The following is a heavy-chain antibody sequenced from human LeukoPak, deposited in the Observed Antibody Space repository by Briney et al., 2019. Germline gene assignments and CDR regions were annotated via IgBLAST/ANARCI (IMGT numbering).Heavy chain of an antibody. J-gene: IGHJ4*02. V-gene: IGHV4-30-4*01. Sequence: PSETLSLTCTGSGGSISSGEYYWSWIRQPPGKGLEWIGYIYYSGSTYYNPSLKSRVTISVDTSKNQFSLKLSSVTAADTAVYYCARAPGDYSLFDYWGQGTLVTVSS. CDR2: IYYSGST. CDR3: ARAPGDYSLFDY. D-gene: IGHD4-17*01. CDR1: GGSISSGEYY.